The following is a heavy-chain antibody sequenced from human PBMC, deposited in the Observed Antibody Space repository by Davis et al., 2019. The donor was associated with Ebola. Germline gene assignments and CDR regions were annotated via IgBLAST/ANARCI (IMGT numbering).Heavy chain of an antibody. CDR3: AKSISMFFRSSGPVY. D-gene: IGHD3-22*01. CDR1: GCTFNSYG. J-gene: IGHJ4*02. Sequence: SLMISCAASGCTFNSYGLSWVRQAPGKGLEWVSTISVTGGSTYYADSVKGRFTISRDNSKNTLYLQMNSLRADDTTVYYCAKSISMFFRSSGPVYWGQGTLVTVSS. V-gene: IGHV3-23*01. CDR2: ISVTGGST.